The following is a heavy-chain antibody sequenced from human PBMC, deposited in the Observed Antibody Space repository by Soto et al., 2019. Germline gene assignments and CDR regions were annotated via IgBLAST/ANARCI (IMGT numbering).Heavy chain of an antibody. J-gene: IGHJ6*02. CDR3: ARGTPDRRGAVNYYGMDV. CDR2: IIPIFGTA. Sequence: QVQLVQSGAEVKKPGSSVKVSCKASGGTFSSYAISWVRQAPGQGLEWMGGIIPIFGTANYAQKFQGRVTITADKATSTAYMELSSLRSEDTAVYYCARGTPDRRGAVNYYGMDVWGQGTTVTVSS. V-gene: IGHV1-69*06. CDR1: GGTFSSYA. D-gene: IGHD6-19*01.